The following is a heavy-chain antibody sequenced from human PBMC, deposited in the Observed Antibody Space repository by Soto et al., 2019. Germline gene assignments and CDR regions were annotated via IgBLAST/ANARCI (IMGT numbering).Heavy chain of an antibody. D-gene: IGHD3-10*01. Sequence: EVQLLESGGGLVQPGGSLRLSCAASGFTFSSYAMSWVRQAPGKGLEWVSAISGSGGSTYYADSVKGRFTISRDNSKNTRDLRSNSLRTVDTAVFYCANFPSSNRPLGWGLFHFWGRGVMVTVFS. CDR2: ISGSGGST. CDR1: GFTFSSYA. J-gene: IGHJ4*02. V-gene: IGHV3-23*01. CDR3: ANFPSSNRPLGWGLFHF.